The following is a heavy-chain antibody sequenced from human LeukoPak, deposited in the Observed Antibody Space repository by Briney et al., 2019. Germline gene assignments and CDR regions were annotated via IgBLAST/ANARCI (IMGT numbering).Heavy chain of an antibody. D-gene: IGHD3-22*01. CDR2: ISSGGSTI. Sequence: GGSLRLSCAASGFTFSDYYMSWIRQAPGKGLEWVSYISSGGSTIYYADSVKGRFTIPRDNAKNSLYLQMNSLRAEDTAVYYCARDRTYYDSSGYYPHYFDYWGQGTLVTVSS. CDR3: ARDRTYYDSSGYYPHYFDY. J-gene: IGHJ4*02. CDR1: GFTFSDYY. V-gene: IGHV3-11*01.